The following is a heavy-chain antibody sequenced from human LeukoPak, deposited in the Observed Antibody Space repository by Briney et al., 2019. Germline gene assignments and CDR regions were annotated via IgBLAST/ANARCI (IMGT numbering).Heavy chain of an antibody. CDR2: IKSKTDGGTT. Sequence: GGSLRLSCAASGFTFSNAWMNWVRQAPGKGLEWVGRIKSKTDGGTTDYAAPVKGRFTISRDDSKNMLYLQMNSLKTEDTAVYFCTTDYYDSSGYVFWGQGTLVTVSS. V-gene: IGHV3-15*07. CDR1: GFTFSNAW. CDR3: TTDYYDSSGYVF. J-gene: IGHJ4*02. D-gene: IGHD3-22*01.